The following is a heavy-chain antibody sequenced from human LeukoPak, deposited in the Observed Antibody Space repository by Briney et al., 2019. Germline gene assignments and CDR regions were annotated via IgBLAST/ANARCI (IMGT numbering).Heavy chain of an antibody. V-gene: IGHV4-59*08. J-gene: IGHJ5*02. D-gene: IGHD5-12*01. CDR3: ARLGATSSWFDP. Sequence: PSETLSLPCTVSGGSISSYYWSWPRQPPGGGVEGIGYIYYSGSTNYNPSLKSRVTISVDTSKNQFSLKLSSVTAADTAVYYCARLGATSSWFDPWGQGTLVTVSS. CDR2: IYYSGST. CDR1: GGSISSYY.